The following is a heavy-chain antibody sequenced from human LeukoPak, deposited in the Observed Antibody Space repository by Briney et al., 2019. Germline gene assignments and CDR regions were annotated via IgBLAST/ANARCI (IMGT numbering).Heavy chain of an antibody. Sequence: PSETLSLTCTVSGGSISSSSYYWGWIRQPPGKGLEWIGSIYYSGSTYYNPSLKSRVTISVDTSKNQFSLKLSSVTAADTAVYYCASATTVTTFDNYFDYWGQGTLVTVSS. CDR1: GGSISSSSYY. D-gene: IGHD4-17*01. CDR2: IYYSGST. V-gene: IGHV4-39*07. J-gene: IGHJ4*02. CDR3: ASATTVTTFDNYFDY.